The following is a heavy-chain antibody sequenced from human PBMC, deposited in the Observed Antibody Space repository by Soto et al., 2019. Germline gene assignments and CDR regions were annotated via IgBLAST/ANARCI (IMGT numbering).Heavy chain of an antibody. CDR1: GGSIGSYF. D-gene: IGHD3-16*01. V-gene: IGHV4-59*08. J-gene: IGHJ6*02. CDR3: AKHWGVQTTRYGMDV. CDR2: IYNNGNT. Sequence: QVQLQESGPGLVQPSETLSLTCTVSGGSIGSYFWSWVRQPPGRGLEWIGYIYNNGNTNYNPTLKSRVTMSVDTSNNQFSLELSSVIAADTAVYFCAKHWGVQTTRYGMDVWGQGTTVTVPS.